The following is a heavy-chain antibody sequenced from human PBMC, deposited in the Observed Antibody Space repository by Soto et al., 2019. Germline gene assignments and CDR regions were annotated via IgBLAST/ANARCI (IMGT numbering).Heavy chain of an antibody. Sequence: SVKVSCKASGDTFSSYAISWVRQAPGQGLEWMGGIIPIFGTANYAQKFQGRVTITADESTSTAYMELSSLRSEDTAVYYCARGRGYSGYEPFDYWGQGTLVTVYS. CDR2: IIPIFGTA. J-gene: IGHJ4*02. D-gene: IGHD5-12*01. CDR3: ARGRGYSGYEPFDY. V-gene: IGHV1-69*13. CDR1: GDTFSSYA.